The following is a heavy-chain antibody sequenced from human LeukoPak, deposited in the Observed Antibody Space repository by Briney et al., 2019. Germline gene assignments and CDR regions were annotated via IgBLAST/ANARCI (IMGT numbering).Heavy chain of an antibody. CDR2: IYYSGST. J-gene: IGHJ2*01. V-gene: IGHV4-59*08. CDR1: GGSISGYY. CDR3: AKSQGNWYFDL. Sequence: TSETLSLTCTVSGGSISGYYWSWIRQPPGKGLEWIGYIYYSGSTNYNPSLKSRVTISVDTSKIQFSLKLSSVTAADTAVYYCAKSQGNWYFDLWGRGTLVTVSS.